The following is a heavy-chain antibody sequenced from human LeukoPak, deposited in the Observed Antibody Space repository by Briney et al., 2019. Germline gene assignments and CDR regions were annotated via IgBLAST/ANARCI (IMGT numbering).Heavy chain of an antibody. CDR2: ISAYNGNT. CDR3: ARDHCSSTSCFLWPTNNWFDP. J-gene: IGHJ5*02. CDR1: GYTFTSYG. D-gene: IGHD2-2*01. Sequence: GASVKVSCKASGYTFTSYGISWVRQAPGQGLEWMGWISAYNGNTNYAQKFQGRVTITRDTSASTAYMELSSLRSEDTAVYYCARDHCSSTSCFLWPTNNWFDPWGQGTLVTVSS. V-gene: IGHV1-18*01.